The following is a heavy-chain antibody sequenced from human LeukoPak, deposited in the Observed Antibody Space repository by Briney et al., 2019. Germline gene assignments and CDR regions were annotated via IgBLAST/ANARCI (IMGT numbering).Heavy chain of an antibody. J-gene: IGHJ4*01. Sequence: GGSLRLSCAVSGFTFSDYWVNWVRQAPGKGLEWVASINQNGGEKSYVDSVKGRFTISRDNHKNSLYLQMSSLRAEDTGVYYCARDGTAPGLYFDLSGQGTLVAVSS. V-gene: IGHV3-7*01. CDR1: GFTFSDYW. CDR3: ARDGTAPGLYFDL. CDR2: INQNGGEK. D-gene: IGHD6-13*01.